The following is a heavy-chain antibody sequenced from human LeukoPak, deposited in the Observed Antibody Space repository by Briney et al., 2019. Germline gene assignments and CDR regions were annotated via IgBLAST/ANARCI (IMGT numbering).Heavy chain of an antibody. Sequence: PGGSLRLSCAASGFTFSSHGMHWVRQAPGKGLEWVAVIWYDGSNKYYADSVKGRFTISRDNSKNTLYLQMSSLRAEDTAVYYCAKPPEVGATVAYFDYWGQGTLVTVSS. J-gene: IGHJ4*02. CDR3: AKPPEVGATVAYFDY. D-gene: IGHD1-26*01. V-gene: IGHV3-30*02. CDR2: IWYDGSNK. CDR1: GFTFSSHG.